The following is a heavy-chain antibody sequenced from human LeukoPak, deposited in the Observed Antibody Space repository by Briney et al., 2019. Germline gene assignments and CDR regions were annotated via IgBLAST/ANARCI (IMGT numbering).Heavy chain of an antibody. CDR3: ARLPLRECSGGSCNSRSSGWYGYYYYYGMDV. CDR2: INHSGST. D-gene: IGHD2-15*01. J-gene: IGHJ6*02. Sequence: TASETLSLTCAVYGGSFSGYYWSWIRQPPGKGLEWIGEINHSGSTNYNPSLKSRVTISVDTSKNQFSLKLSSVTAADTAVYYCARLPLRECSGGSCNSRSSGWYGYYYYYGMDVWGQGTTVTVSS. V-gene: IGHV4-34*01. CDR1: GGSFSGYY.